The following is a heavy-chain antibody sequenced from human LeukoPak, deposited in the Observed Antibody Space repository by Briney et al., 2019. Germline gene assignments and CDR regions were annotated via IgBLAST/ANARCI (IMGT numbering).Heavy chain of an antibody. CDR2: ISGNGVTT. Sequence: GGSLRLSCSASGFTFSNSVMHWVRQAPGKGLQYLSVISGNGVTTSYADSAKGRFTVSRDNFKNTVYLQMSSLRAEDTAVYYCVADGRDGNNQYFYYWGQGTLVTVSS. J-gene: IGHJ4*02. D-gene: IGHD5-24*01. CDR1: GFTFSNSV. CDR3: VADGRDGNNQYFYY. V-gene: IGHV3-64D*06.